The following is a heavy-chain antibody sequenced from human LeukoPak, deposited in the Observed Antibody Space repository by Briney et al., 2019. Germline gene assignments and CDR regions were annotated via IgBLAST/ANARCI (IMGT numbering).Heavy chain of an antibody. CDR2: VWYDGSNK. Sequence: GGSLRLSCASSGYTFSTYAMYWVRQAPGKGLEWVSIVWYDGSNKFYADSVKGRFTISRDNSKNTLYLQMNSLRAEDTAVYYCARGAYCRGGCPGAFDIWGQGTMVTVSS. V-gene: IGHV3-33*01. CDR1: GYTFSTYA. D-gene: IGHD2-15*01. J-gene: IGHJ3*02. CDR3: ARGAYCRGGCPGAFDI.